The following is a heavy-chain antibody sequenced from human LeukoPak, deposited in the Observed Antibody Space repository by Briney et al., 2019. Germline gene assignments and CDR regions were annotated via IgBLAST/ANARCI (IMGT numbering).Heavy chain of an antibody. Sequence: PSETLSLTCIVSGGSISSSIYYWAWVRQPPGKGLEWVSAISGSGGSTYYADSVKGRFTISRDNSKNTLYLQMNSLRAEDTAVYYCAKDPRPDYWGQGTLVTVSS. CDR3: AKDPRPDY. J-gene: IGHJ4*02. CDR2: ISGSGGST. V-gene: IGHV3-23*01. CDR1: GGSISSSIYY.